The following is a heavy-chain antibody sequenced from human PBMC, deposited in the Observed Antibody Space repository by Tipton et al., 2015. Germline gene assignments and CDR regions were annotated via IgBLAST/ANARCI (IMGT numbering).Heavy chain of an antibody. CDR2: IFPSDSDT. Sequence: QLVQSGAEVTEPGESLKISCKGSGYTFIDYWIGWVRQMPGKGLEYMGIIFPSDSDTRYSPSFQGRVSISADKSINTVYLQWNSLKASDTAMYYCARHGSIGARQNWFDPWGLGTLVSVSS. CDR1: GYTFIDYW. J-gene: IGHJ5*02. V-gene: IGHV5-51*01. D-gene: IGHD6-6*01. CDR3: ARHGSIGARQNWFDP.